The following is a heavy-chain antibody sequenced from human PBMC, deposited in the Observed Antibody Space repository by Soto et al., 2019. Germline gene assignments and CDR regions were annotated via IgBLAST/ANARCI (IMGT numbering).Heavy chain of an antibody. V-gene: IGHV3-30-3*01. CDR2: ISYDGSNK. D-gene: IGHD2-2*02. J-gene: IGHJ3*02. Sequence: GGSLRLSCAASGFTFSSYAMHWVRQAPGKGLEWVAVISYDGSNKYYADSVKGRFTISRDNSKNTLYLQMNSLRAEDTAVYYCAREGCSSTSCYKALGAFDIWGQGTMVTVSS. CDR1: GFTFSSYA. CDR3: AREGCSSTSCYKALGAFDI.